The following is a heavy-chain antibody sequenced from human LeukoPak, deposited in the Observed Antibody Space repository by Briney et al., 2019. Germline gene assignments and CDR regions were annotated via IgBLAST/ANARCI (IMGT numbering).Heavy chain of an antibody. CDR3: ARGGGYGDYGYVDN. J-gene: IGHJ4*02. Sequence: SETLSLTCTVSGGSISSHYWSWIRQPAGKGLEWIGRIYTSGSTNYNPSLKSRVTMSVDTSKIQFSLKLSSVTAADTAVYYCARGGGYGDYGYVDNWGQGTLVTVSS. V-gene: IGHV4-4*07. D-gene: IGHD4-17*01. CDR2: IYTSGST. CDR1: GGSISSHY.